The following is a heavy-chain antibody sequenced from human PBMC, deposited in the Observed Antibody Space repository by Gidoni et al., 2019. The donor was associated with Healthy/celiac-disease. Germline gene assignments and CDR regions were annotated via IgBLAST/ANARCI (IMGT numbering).Heavy chain of an antibody. CDR1: GGSISSYY. J-gene: IGHJ4*02. Sequence: QVQLQESGPGLVKPSEPLSLTCTVSGGSISSYYWSWIRQPPGKGLEWIGYIYYSGSTNYNPSLKSRVTISVDTSKNQFSLKLSSVTAADTAVYYCARGVGGSYVNFDYWGQGTLVTVSS. V-gene: IGHV4-59*01. D-gene: IGHD1-26*01. CDR2: IYYSGST. CDR3: ARGVGGSYVNFDY.